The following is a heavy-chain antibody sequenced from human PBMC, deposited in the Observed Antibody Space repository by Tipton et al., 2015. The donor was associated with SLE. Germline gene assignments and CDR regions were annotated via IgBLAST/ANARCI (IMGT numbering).Heavy chain of an antibody. CDR1: GFTFSSYA. CDR3: ARDVIAAAGALDY. J-gene: IGHJ4*02. CDR2: ISGSGGST. V-gene: IGHV3-23*01. D-gene: IGHD6-13*01. Sequence: SLRLSCAASGFTFSSYAMSWVRQAPGKGLEWVSGISGSGGSTYYADAVKGRFTISRDNSKNTLYLQRNSLRAEDTAVYYCARDVIAAAGALDYWGQGTLVTVSS.